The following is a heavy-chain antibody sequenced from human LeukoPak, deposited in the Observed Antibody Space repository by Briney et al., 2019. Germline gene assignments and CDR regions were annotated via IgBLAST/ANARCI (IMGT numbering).Heavy chain of an antibody. V-gene: IGHV1-18*01. CDR1: GYTFTSYG. D-gene: IGHD2-2*01. CDR3: ARVDCSSTSCHYYYYMDV. CDR2: ISAYNGNT. Sequence: ASVKVSCKASGYTFTSYGISWVRQAPGQGLEWMGWISAYNGNTNYAQKPQGRVTMTTDTSTSTAYMELRSLRSDDTAVYYCARVDCSSTSCHYYYYMDVWGKGTTVTVSS. J-gene: IGHJ6*03.